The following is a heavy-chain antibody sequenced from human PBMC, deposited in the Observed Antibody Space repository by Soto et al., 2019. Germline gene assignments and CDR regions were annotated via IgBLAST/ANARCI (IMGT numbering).Heavy chain of an antibody. CDR2: IYTSGST. CDR1: GGSISSYY. J-gene: IGHJ6*02. D-gene: IGHD2-2*01. CDR3: ARDGGGYCSSTSCTTDGMDV. Sequence: SETLSLTCTVSGGSISSYYWSWIRQPSGKGLEWIGRIYTSGSTNYNPSLKSRVTMSVDTSKNQFSLKLSSVTAADTAVYYCARDGGGYCSSTSCTTDGMDVWGQGTTVTVSS. V-gene: IGHV4-4*07.